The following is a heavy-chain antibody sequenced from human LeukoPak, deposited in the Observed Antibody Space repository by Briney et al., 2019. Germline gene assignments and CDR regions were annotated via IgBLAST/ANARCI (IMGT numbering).Heavy chain of an antibody. Sequence: ASVKVSCKASGYTFTSYDINWVRQATGQGPEWMGWMNPNSGNTGYAQKFQGRVTMTRNTSINTAYMGLSSLRSEDTAVYYCARRKIDIVVVPAAISGTAKSRPIMDVWGKGTTVTVSS. CDR1: GYTFTSYD. CDR3: ARRKIDIVVVPAAISGTAKSRPIMDV. CDR2: MNPNSGNT. V-gene: IGHV1-8*01. D-gene: IGHD2-2*02. J-gene: IGHJ6*03.